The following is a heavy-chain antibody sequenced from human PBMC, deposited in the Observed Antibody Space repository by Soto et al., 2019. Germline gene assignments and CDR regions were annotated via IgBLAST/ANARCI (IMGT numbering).Heavy chain of an antibody. CDR1: GYTFTSYA. CDR2: INAGNGNT. CDR3: ATTPYCSSTSCPSDLPGYYYYYYMDV. Sequence: ASVKVSCKASGYTFTSYAMHWVRQAPGQRLEWMGWINAGNGNTKYSQKFQGRVTITRDTSASTAYMELSSLRSEDTAVYYCATTPYCSSTSCPSDLPGYYYYYYMDVWGKGTTVTVSS. V-gene: IGHV1-3*01. D-gene: IGHD2-2*01. J-gene: IGHJ6*03.